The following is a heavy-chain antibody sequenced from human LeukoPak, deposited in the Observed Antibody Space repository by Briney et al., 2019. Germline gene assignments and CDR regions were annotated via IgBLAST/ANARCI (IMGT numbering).Heavy chain of an antibody. D-gene: IGHD3-10*01. J-gene: IGHJ4*02. V-gene: IGHV4-39*01. CDR2: IYYSGST. CDR3: ARRFSSARGRGDFDY. Sequence: PSETLSLTCTVSGGSISSSSYYWGWIRQPPGKGLEWIGSIYYSGSTYYNPSLKSRVTISVDTSKNQFSLKLSSVTAADTAVYYCARRFSSARGRGDFDYWGQGTLVTVSS. CDR1: GGSISSSSYY.